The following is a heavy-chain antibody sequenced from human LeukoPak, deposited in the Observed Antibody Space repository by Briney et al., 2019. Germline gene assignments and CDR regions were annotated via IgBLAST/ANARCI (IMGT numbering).Heavy chain of an antibody. V-gene: IGHV3-23*01. CDR2: ISGSGGST. D-gene: IGHD2-15*01. Sequence: GGSLRLSCAASGFTFSSYAMSWVRQAPGKGLEWVSAISGSGGSTYYADSVKGRFTISRDNSKNTLYLQMNSLRAEDTAVYYCEKDREVAATLYAEYFQHWGQGTLVTVSS. CDR1: GFTFSSYA. J-gene: IGHJ1*01. CDR3: EKDREVAATLYAEYFQH.